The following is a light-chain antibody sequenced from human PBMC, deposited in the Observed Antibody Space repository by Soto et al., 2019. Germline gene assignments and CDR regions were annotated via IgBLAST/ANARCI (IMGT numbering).Light chain of an antibody. Sequence: QSALTQPACVSVSPGQSITISCTGTSGDIGSYNRVSLYQQHPGKAPKLIIYEVTDRPSGVSNRFSGSKSGNTASLTISGLQAEDEAEYYCSSYTNINTRACVFGTGTKVTVL. CDR1: SGDIGSYNR. CDR3: SSYTNINTRACV. V-gene: IGLV2-14*01. J-gene: IGLJ1*01. CDR2: EVT.